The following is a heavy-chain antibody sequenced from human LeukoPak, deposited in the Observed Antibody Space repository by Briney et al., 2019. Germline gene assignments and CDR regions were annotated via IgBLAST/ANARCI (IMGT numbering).Heavy chain of an antibody. D-gene: IGHD3-22*01. CDR2: IYYSGNT. CDR1: GGSIISSGYY. V-gene: IGHV4-39*07. CDR3: ARDRFDDSSGYYYHYYYYMDV. J-gene: IGHJ6*03. Sequence: PSETLSLTYTVSGGSIISSGYYWGWIRQPPGKGLESIGSIYYSGNTDYNPSLKSRVTISVKTSKNQFSLKLSSVTAADTAVYYCARDRFDDSSGYYYHYYYYMDVWGKGTTVTVSS.